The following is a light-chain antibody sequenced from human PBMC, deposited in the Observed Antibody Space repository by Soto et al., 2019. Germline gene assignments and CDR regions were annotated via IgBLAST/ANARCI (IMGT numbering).Light chain of an antibody. V-gene: IGKV1-39*01. CDR3: QQSYSTPQT. Sequence: DIQMTQSPSSLSAFVGDRVTITCRASQTIDNYLNWYQQKPGRPPRLLMHTASTFQSGVPSRFSGSGTGTEFTLTISSLQPEDSAPYYCQQSYSTPQTVGGGTKVEI. CDR2: TAS. J-gene: IGKJ4*01. CDR1: QTIDNY.